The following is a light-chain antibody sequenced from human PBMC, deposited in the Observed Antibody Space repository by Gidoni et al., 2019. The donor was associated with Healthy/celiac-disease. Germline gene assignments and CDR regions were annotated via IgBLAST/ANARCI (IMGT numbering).Light chain of an antibody. Sequence: DIVLTQSQATLSLSPGERATLSCRASQSVSSYLAWYQQKPGQAPRLLIYDASNRATGIPARFSGSGSGTDFTLTISSLEPEDFAVYYCQQRSNWPPITFXQXTRLEIK. V-gene: IGKV3-11*01. CDR2: DAS. CDR3: QQRSNWPPIT. J-gene: IGKJ5*01. CDR1: QSVSSY.